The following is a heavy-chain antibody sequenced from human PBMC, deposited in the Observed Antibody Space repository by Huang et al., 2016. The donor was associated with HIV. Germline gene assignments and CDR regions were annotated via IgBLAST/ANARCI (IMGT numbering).Heavy chain of an antibody. CDR2: ITGRGISS. CDR1: GLTFSSYA. V-gene: IGHV3-23*01. Sequence: EVQLLESGGGLVQPGGSLRLSCAASGLTFSSYAMSWVRQAPGKGLEGVSSITGRGISSYYADSLKGRFTISRDKSKNTLYLQMNSLRAEDTAIYYCAKADSGAAAGSLVDYWGQGTLVTVSS. J-gene: IGHJ4*02. CDR3: AKADSGAAAGSLVDY. D-gene: IGHD6-13*01.